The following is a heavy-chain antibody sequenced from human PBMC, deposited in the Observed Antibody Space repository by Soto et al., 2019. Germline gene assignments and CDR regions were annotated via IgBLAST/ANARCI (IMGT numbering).Heavy chain of an antibody. J-gene: IGHJ6*02. CDR2: ISSSSSTI. CDR1: GFTFSSYI. Sequence: PWGSLRLSCAASGFTFSSYIMNWVRQAPGKGLEWVSYISSSSSTIYYADSVKGRFTISRDNAKNSLYLQMNSLRDEDTAVYYCARPEYSSSSYGMDVWGQGTTVTVSS. V-gene: IGHV3-48*02. CDR3: ARPEYSSSSYGMDV. D-gene: IGHD6-6*01.